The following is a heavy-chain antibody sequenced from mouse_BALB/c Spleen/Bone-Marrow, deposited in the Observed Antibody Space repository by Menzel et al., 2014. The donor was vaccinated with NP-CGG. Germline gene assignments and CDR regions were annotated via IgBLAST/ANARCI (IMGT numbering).Heavy chain of an antibody. Sequence: EVKLVESGGGLVQPGGSRKLSCAASGFTFSSFGMHWVRQAPERGLEWVAYISSGSSTIFYADTEKGRFTISRGNPKNTLFLQMTSLRSEDTAMYYCTRGGNWEDFDYWGQGTTLTVSS. J-gene: IGHJ2*01. CDR1: GFTFSSFG. V-gene: IGHV5-17*02. D-gene: IGHD4-1*01. CDR3: TRGGNWEDFDY. CDR2: ISSGSSTI.